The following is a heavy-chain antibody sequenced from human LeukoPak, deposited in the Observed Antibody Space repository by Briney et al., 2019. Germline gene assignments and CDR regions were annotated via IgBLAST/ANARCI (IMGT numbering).Heavy chain of an antibody. CDR2: TSSSGDNT. D-gene: IGHD4-23*01. CDR1: GFTFSSYA. V-gene: IGHV3-23*01. CDR3: AKGYGGNRPLDY. J-gene: IGHJ4*02. Sequence: GGSLRLSCAASGFTFSSYAMSWVRQDPGKRLEWVSATSSSGDNTYYADSVKGRFSISRDNSKNTLYLQMNSLRADDTAVYYCAKGYGGNRPLDYWGQGTLVTVSS.